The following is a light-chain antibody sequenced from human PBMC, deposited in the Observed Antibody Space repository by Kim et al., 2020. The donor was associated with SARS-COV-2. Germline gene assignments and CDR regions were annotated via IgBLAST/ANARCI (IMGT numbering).Light chain of an antibody. J-gene: IGKJ2*01. CDR3: QPYFPAHS. V-gene: IGKV1-33*01. CDR1: QDITIC. CDR2: DAS. Sequence: IQMTQSPSSLSASVGDRVTITCQASQDITICLDWYQQRPGKAPRLLIYDASTLEAGVPSRFRGSGSGTEFTLTITSLQPEDVATYYSQPYFPAHSFRQGPKLEI.